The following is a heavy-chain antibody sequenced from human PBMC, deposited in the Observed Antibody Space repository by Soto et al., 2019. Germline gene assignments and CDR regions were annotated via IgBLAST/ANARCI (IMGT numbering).Heavy chain of an antibody. D-gene: IGHD2-8*01. CDR3: ARCTIRDYDAFDI. Sequence: GGSLRLSCAASGFIFSNYWMSWVRQAPGKGLEWVANIKEDGSERYYVDSLKGRFTISRDNAKNSLSLQLNSLRAEDTAVYYCARCTIRDYDAFDIWGQGTMVTVSS. CDR2: IKEDGSER. CDR1: GFIFSNYW. J-gene: IGHJ3*02. V-gene: IGHV3-7*01.